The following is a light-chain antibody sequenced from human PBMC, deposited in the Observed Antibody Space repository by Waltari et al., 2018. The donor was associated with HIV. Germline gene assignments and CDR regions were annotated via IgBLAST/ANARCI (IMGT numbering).Light chain of an antibody. V-gene: IGKV3-20*01. Sequence: EIVLTQSPGTLSLSPGERATLSCRASQSLSSSYLAWYQHKPGQAPRLLIYGVSSRATGIPDRFSGSGSGTDFTLIISRLEPEDSAVYYCQQYDKSPNTFGQGTKLEIK. CDR1: QSLSSSY. CDR3: QQYDKSPNT. CDR2: GVS. J-gene: IGKJ2*01.